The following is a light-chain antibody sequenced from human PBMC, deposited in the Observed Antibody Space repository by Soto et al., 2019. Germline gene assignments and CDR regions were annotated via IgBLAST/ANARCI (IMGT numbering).Light chain of an antibody. CDR3: ATWDDSLNGVV. J-gene: IGLJ2*01. Sequence: QSVLTQPPSASGTPGQRVTISCSGSSPNIGGNTVKWYQQVPGTAPKLLIHGDTLRPSGVPDRFSGSKSGTSASLAISGLQSEDEAVYYCATWDDSLNGVVFGGGTKVTVL. CDR1: SPNIGGNT. V-gene: IGLV1-44*01. CDR2: GDT.